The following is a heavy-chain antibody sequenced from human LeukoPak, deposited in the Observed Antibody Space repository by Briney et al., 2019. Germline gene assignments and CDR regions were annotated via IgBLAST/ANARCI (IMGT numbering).Heavy chain of an antibody. D-gene: IGHD3-10*02. CDR1: VYKFTNYW. V-gene: IGHV5-51*01. CDR3: ARALRTGQGDYVPVL. J-gene: IGHJ4*02. CDR2: IYPGDSET. Sequence: HGESLKISCKASVYKFTNYWIGWVRQMPGKGLEWMTIIYPGDSETRYSPSFQGQVTISAAKSIDTIYLQWNTLKASDTAMYYCARALRTGQGDYVPVLWGQGTLVTVSS.